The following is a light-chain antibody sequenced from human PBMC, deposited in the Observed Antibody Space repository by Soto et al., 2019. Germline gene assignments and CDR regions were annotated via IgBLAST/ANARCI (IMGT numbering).Light chain of an antibody. CDR3: QQSDSLPIT. CDR2: DAS. CDR1: QDISHY. J-gene: IGKJ5*01. Sequence: DIQMTQSPSSLSASVGDRVTITCRASQDISHYLNWYQQRPGQAPKLLIYDASNLERGVPSRISGNRTGTNFPFAIARLQPEDVATYYCQQSDSLPITFGPGTRLEI. V-gene: IGKV1-33*01.